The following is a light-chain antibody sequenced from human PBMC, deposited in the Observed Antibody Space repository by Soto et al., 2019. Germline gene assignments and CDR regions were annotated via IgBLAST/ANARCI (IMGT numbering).Light chain of an antibody. J-gene: IGKJ1*01. CDR1: QDISND. CDR2: DAS. CDR3: LQDYSYPHT. V-gene: IGKV1-6*01. Sequence: AIQMTQSPSSLSASVGDRVTITCRASQDISNDLAWYQQKPGKAPELLIYDASNLHSGVPFRFSGSGSGTEFTLTITSLQPEDFANYFCLQDYSYPHTFGQGTKVEVK.